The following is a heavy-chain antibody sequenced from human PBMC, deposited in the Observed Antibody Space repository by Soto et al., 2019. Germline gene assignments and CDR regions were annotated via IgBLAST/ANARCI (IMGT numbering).Heavy chain of an antibody. J-gene: IGHJ4*02. CDR3: ARAHRCSSTSCYLRY. D-gene: IGHD2-2*01. CDR2: IILIFGTA. Sequence: VKTSCKDAVGNTSSYARSWVRQAPGQGLGWMGGIILIFGTANYAKKFQGRVTITADDSTSTAYMELSSLRSEDTAVYYCARAHRCSSTSCYLRYWGQGTLVTVSS. CDR1: VGNTSSYA. V-gene: IGHV1-69*13.